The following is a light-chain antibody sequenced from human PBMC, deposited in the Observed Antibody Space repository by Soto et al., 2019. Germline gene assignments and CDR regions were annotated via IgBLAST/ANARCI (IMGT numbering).Light chain of an antibody. J-gene: IGKJ4*01. CDR3: QQYDNLPLT. V-gene: IGKV1-33*01. Sequence: DLQMTQSPSSLSASVGDRVTITCQASQDISNYLNWYQQRPGEAPKLLIVDSSNLETGVPSRFSGSGSGTDFSFTITSLQPEDFATYYCQQYDNLPLTFGGGTKVEMK. CDR2: DSS. CDR1: QDISNY.